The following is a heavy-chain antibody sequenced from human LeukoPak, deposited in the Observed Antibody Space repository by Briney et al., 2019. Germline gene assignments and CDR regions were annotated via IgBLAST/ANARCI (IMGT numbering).Heavy chain of an antibody. CDR2: ISTYNGDT. CDR1: GYTFSDYG. V-gene: IGHV1-18*01. Sequence: ASVKVSCKASGYTFSDYGVSWVRQAPGQGLEWMGWISTYNGDTNYAQKFQGRVTMTTDTSTSTAYMELRSLRSDDTAVYYCARDRWELENYWGQGTLVTVSS. J-gene: IGHJ4*02. D-gene: IGHD1-26*01. CDR3: ARDRWELENY.